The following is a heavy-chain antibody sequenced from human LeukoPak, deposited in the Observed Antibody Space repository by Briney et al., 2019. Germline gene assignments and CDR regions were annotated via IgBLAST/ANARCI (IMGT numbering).Heavy chain of an antibody. V-gene: IGHV4-59*01. CDR3: ARTYYYGSGSYGFDY. CDR1: GGSISSYY. J-gene: IGHJ4*02. D-gene: IGHD3-10*01. CDR2: IYYSGST. Sequence: SETLSLTCTVSGGSISSYYWCWIRQPPGKGLEWIGYIYYSGSTNYNPSLKSRVTISVDTSKNQFSLKLSSVTAADTAVYYCARTYYYGSGSYGFDYWSQGTLVTVSS.